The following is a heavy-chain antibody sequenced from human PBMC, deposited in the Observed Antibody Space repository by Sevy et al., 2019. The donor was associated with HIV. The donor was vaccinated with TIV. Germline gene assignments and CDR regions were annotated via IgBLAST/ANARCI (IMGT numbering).Heavy chain of an antibody. V-gene: IGHV4-59*01. J-gene: IGHJ6*02. D-gene: IGHD2-15*01. CDR3: ARAYSDYYYAMDV. CDR2: VYYSGRT. Sequence: SETLSLTCTVSGDSISGYYWSWIRQPPGKGLEWIGYVYYSGRTNYNPSLRSRVTISQDTSKNQISLKLNSVTAAGTAVYYCARAYSDYYYAMDVWGQGTTVTVSS. CDR1: GDSISGYY.